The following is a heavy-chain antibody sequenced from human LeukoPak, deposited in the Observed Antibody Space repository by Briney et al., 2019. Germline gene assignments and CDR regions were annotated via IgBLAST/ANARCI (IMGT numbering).Heavy chain of an antibody. Sequence: SQTLSLTCTVSGGSISSGGYYWSWIRQHPGKGLEWIGYSYYSGSTYYNPSLKSRVTISVDTSKNQFSLKLSSVAAADTAVYYCARGAYGAAAFYYFDYWGQGTLVTVSS. CDR1: GGSISSGGYY. CDR3: ARGAYGAAAFYYFDY. D-gene: IGHD6-13*01. J-gene: IGHJ4*02. CDR2: SYYSGST. V-gene: IGHV4-31*03.